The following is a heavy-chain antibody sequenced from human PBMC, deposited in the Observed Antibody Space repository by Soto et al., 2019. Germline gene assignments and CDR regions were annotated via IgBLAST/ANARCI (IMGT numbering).Heavy chain of an antibody. J-gene: IGHJ4*02. Sequence: PGGSLRLSCAASGFTYSSYALSWVRQAPGKGLEWVSSISGGGGDTSYADSVRGRFTISRDNSRNTLYLQMNSLRAVDAAVYYCVRSFTWYSEADSWRQGTLVTVSS. CDR2: ISGGGGDT. V-gene: IGHV3-23*01. CDR3: VRSFTWYSEADS. D-gene: IGHD6-13*01. CDR1: GFTYSSYA.